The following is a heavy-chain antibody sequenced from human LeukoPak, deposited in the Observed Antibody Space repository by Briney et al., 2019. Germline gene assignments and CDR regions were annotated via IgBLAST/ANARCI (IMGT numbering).Heavy chain of an antibody. J-gene: IGHJ2*01. CDR2: ISSSSSTV. Sequence: GGSLRLSCAASGFTFSIYNMNWVRQAPGKGLEWVSYISSSSSTVYYADSVKGRFTISRDSAKNSLYLQMNSLRAEDTAVYYCARGGYSGSYWTYWYFDLWGRGTLVTVSS. CDR3: ARGGYSGSYWTYWYFDL. CDR1: GFTFSIYN. D-gene: IGHD1-26*01. V-gene: IGHV3-48*01.